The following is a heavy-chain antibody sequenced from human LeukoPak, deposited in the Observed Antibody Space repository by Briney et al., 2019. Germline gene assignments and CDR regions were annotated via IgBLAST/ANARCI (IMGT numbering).Heavy chain of an antibody. J-gene: IGHJ4*02. CDR1: GFTFSNYG. CDR3: ATHVFSELRYFDWSTNE. CDR2: IRSDGNIK. D-gene: IGHD3-9*01. V-gene: IGHV3-30*02. Sequence: GGSLRLSCAASGFTFSNYGLHWVRQAPGKGLEWVAFIRSDGNIKYYADSVKGRFTISRDNSKNTLHLQMNSLRAEDTAVYYCATHVFSELRYFDWSTNEWGQGTLVTVSS.